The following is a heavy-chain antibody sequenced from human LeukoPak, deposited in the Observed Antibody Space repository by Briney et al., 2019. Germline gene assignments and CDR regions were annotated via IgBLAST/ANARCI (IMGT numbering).Heavy chain of an antibody. J-gene: IGHJ4*02. D-gene: IGHD1-26*01. CDR1: GFTFSTYT. CDR3: AKDLGLSVGSTPFDY. Sequence: GSLRLSCAASGFTFSTYTMSWVRQAPGKGLEWVSSNYGSGVSTFYADSVQGRFTISRDNFQNTLSLQMNSLRADDTAVYYCAKDLGLSVGSTPFDYWGQGTLVTVSS. V-gene: IGHV3-23*01. CDR2: NYGSGVST.